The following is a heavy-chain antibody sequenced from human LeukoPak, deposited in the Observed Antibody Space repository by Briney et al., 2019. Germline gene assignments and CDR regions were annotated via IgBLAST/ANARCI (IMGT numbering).Heavy chain of an antibody. D-gene: IGHD1-26*01. Sequence: PSVKVSCKASGYTFTNDYMHWVRQAPGQGLEWMGIINPSGDSTGYPQKFQGRVTMTRDTSTTTLYLEISSVRSEDTAIYYCTSSHSGIYTGFDCWGQGTLVTVSS. J-gene: IGHJ4*02. V-gene: IGHV1-46*01. CDR3: TSSHSGIYTGFDC. CDR1: GYTFTNDY. CDR2: INPSGDST.